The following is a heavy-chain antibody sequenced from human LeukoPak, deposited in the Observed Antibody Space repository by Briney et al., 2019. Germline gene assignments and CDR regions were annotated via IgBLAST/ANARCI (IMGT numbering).Heavy chain of an antibody. CDR2: INPSGGST. CDR3: ARGRITLIVVDHYFDY. D-gene: IGHD3-22*01. J-gene: IGHJ4*02. V-gene: IGHV1-46*01. Sequence: ASVKVSCKAFGYTFTTYYMHWVRQAPGHGLEWMGIINPSGGSTSYAQKFQGRVTMTRDMSTSTVYMELSSLRSEDTAVYYCARGRITLIVVDHYFDYWGQGTLVTVSS. CDR1: GYTFTTYY.